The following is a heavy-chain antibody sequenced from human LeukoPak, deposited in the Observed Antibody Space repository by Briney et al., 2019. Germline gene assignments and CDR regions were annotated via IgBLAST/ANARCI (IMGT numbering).Heavy chain of an antibody. D-gene: IGHD2-15*01. V-gene: IGHV1-18*01. CDR3: ARGLSGPYYYYYMDV. Sequence: VKVSCKASGYIFSSYGITWVRQAPGQGLGWMGWITAYNGNTNYAQKFQGRVTMTRDTSISTAYMELSRLGSDDTAVYYCARGLSGPYYYYYMDVWGKGTTVTVSS. J-gene: IGHJ6*03. CDR2: ITAYNGNT. CDR1: GYIFSSYG.